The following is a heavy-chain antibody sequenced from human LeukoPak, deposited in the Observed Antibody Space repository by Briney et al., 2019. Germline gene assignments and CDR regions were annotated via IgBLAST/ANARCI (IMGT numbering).Heavy chain of an antibody. D-gene: IGHD3-10*01. Sequence: SETLSLTCTVSGGSISSYYWSWIRQPPGKGLEWIGYIYYSGSTNYNPSLKSRVTISVDTSKNQFSLKLSSVTAADTAVYYCARSLTRIMVRGVIITGWFDPWGQGTLVTVSS. CDR3: ARSLTRIMVRGVIITGWFDP. J-gene: IGHJ5*02. CDR1: GGSISSYY. CDR2: IYYSGST. V-gene: IGHV4-59*01.